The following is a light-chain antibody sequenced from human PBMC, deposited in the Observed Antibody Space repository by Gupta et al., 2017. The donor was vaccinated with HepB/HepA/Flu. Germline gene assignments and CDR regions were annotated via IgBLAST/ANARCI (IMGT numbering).Light chain of an antibody. Sequence: QAVLTQPSSLSASPGASASLTCTLRSGINVGTYRIYWYQQKPGSPPQYLLRYKSDSDKQQGSGVPSRFSGSKDASANEGILLISGLQSEDEAYDYCMIWHSSACVFGGGTKMTVL. J-gene: IGLJ3*02. CDR2: YKSDSDK. CDR1: SGINVGTYR. V-gene: IGLV5-45*02. CDR3: MIWHSSACV.